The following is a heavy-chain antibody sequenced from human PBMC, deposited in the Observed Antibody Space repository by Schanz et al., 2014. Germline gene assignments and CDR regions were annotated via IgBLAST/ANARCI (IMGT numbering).Heavy chain of an antibody. CDR2: ISAYNGHT. Sequence: QVHLVQSGAEAHKPGASLKISCKASGYTFTNFFLHWVRQAPGQGLEWMGWISAYNGHTDYAQKLQGRVTLTTDTSTSTAYMELKNLRSDDTAVYYCARAKRFGDMDVWGQGTTVTVS. CDR1: GYTFTNFF. V-gene: IGHV1-18*04. D-gene: IGHD3-10*01. J-gene: IGHJ6*02. CDR3: ARAKRFGDMDV.